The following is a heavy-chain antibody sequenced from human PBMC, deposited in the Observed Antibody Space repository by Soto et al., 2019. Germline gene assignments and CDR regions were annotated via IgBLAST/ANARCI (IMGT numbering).Heavy chain of an antibody. D-gene: IGHD2-15*01. Sequence: PGGSLRLSCAASGFIFNEYGMHWVRQAPGEGLEWVAVIWYDGSNKYYADSVKGRFTISRDNSKNTMSLQMNNLRAEDTAVYYCARWGCSGTNCNLNQRSYDLWGQGTLVTVSS. V-gene: IGHV3-33*03. CDR1: GFIFNEYG. CDR3: ARWGCSGTNCNLNQRSYDL. CDR2: IWYDGSNK. J-gene: IGHJ4*02.